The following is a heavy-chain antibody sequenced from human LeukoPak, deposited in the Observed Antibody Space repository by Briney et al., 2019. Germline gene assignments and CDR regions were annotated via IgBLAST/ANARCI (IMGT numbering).Heavy chain of an antibody. Sequence: NPSETLSLTCTVSGGSISSYYWSWIRQPPGKGLERIGYIYYSGSTNYNPSLKSRVTISVDTSKNQFSLKLSSVTAADTAVYYCARSGYSSGWYHFDYWGQGTLVTVSS. CDR2: IYYSGST. D-gene: IGHD6-19*01. CDR3: ARSGYSSGWYHFDY. J-gene: IGHJ4*02. CDR1: GGSISSYY. V-gene: IGHV4-59*01.